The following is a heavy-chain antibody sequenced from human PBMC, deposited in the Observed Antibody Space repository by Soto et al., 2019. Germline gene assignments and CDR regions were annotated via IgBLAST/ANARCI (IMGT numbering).Heavy chain of an antibody. J-gene: IGHJ3*02. CDR1: GFTFDDYA. Sequence: EVQVAESGGGLVQPGRSLRLSCAASGFTFDDYAMHWVRQAPGKGLEWVSGISWNSGSIGYADSVKGRFTISRDNAKNSLYMQMNSLRAEDTALYYCAKDMGHIVVVPPASPENYAFDIWGQGTMVTVSS. CDR2: ISWNSGSI. D-gene: IGHD2-2*01. CDR3: AKDMGHIVVVPPASPENYAFDI. V-gene: IGHV3-9*01.